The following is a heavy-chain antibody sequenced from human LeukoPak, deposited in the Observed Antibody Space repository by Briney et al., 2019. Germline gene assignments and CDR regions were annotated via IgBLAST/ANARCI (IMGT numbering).Heavy chain of an antibody. CDR2: TYYRSKWYN. Sequence: SQTPSLTCAISGDSVSSNSAAWNWIREFPSRGLEWLGRTYYRSKWYNDYAVSVKSRITIYPDTSKNQFSLQLNSVTPEDTAVYYCARDRGSYYGSWLDPWGQGTLVTVSS. CDR1: GDSVSSNSAA. D-gene: IGHD1-26*01. J-gene: IGHJ5*02. V-gene: IGHV6-1*01. CDR3: ARDRGSYYGSWLDP.